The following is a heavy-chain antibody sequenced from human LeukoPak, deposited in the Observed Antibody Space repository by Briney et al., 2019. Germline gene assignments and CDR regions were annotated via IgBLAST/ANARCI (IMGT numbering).Heavy chain of an antibody. D-gene: IGHD2-2*01. Sequence: GGSLRLSCAASGFTFSSYGMHWVRQAPGKGLEWVAFIRYDGSNKYYADSVKGRFTISRDNSKNTLYLQMDSLRAEDTAVYYCAKDRCSSTSCYGDYWGQGTLVTVSS. CDR2: IRYDGSNK. J-gene: IGHJ4*02. CDR3: AKDRCSSTSCYGDY. V-gene: IGHV3-30*02. CDR1: GFTFSSYG.